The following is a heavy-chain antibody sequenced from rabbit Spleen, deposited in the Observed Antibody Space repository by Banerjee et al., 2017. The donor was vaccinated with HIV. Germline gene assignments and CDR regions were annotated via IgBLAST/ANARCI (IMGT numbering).Heavy chain of an antibody. V-gene: IGHV1S40*01. CDR2: IAGSSSGFT. CDR1: GFSFSSSDY. D-gene: IGHD4-2*01. J-gene: IGHJ4*01. Sequence: QSLEESGGDLVKPGASLTLTCTASGFSFSSSDYMCWVRQAPGKGLEWISCIAGSSSGFTYSATWAKGRFTCSRENTQNTVYLQLNSLTAADTATYFCVRDQAGYAGFGPFYFNLWGQGTLVTVS. CDR3: VRDQAGYAGFGPFYFNL.